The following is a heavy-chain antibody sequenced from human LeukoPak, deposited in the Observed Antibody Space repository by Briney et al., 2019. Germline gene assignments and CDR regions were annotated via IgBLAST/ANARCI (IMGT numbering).Heavy chain of an antibody. V-gene: IGHV4-4*07. Sequence: SETLSLTCTVSDDSISDYYWSWIRQPAGKGLEWIGRIYTSGSTNYNPSLKSRVTMSVDTSKNQFSLKLSSVTAADTAVYCCARESLTTGVDYWGQGTLVTVSS. J-gene: IGHJ4*02. D-gene: IGHD1-1*01. CDR2: IYTSGST. CDR1: DDSISDYY. CDR3: ARESLTTGVDY.